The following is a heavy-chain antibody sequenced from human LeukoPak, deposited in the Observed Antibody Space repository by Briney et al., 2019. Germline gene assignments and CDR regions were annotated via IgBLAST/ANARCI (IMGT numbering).Heavy chain of an antibody. V-gene: IGHV4-59*01. CDR2: IYYSGST. CDR3: ARDNVYDSSGYDY. CDR1: GGSISSYY. J-gene: IGHJ4*02. Sequence: PSETLSLTCTVSGGSISSYYWSWIRQPPGKGLEWIGYIYYSGSTNYNPSLKSRVTISVDTSKNQFSLKLSSVTAADTAVYYCARDNVYDSSGYDYWAREPWSPSPQ. D-gene: IGHD3-22*01.